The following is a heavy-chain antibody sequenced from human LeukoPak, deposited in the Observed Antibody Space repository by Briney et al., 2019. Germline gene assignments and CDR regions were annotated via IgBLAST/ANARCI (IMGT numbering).Heavy chain of an antibody. D-gene: IGHD3-22*01. CDR2: IYYSGST. V-gene: IGHV4-59*01. J-gene: IGHJ4*02. CDR1: GGSISRYY. Sequence: SETLSLTCTVSGGSISRYYWSWIRQPPGKGLEWIGYIYYSGSTNYNPSLKSRVTISVDTSKNQFSLKLSSVTAADAAVYYCARDNRYYYDSSGLYDYWGQGTLVTVSS. CDR3: ARDNRYYYDSSGLYDY.